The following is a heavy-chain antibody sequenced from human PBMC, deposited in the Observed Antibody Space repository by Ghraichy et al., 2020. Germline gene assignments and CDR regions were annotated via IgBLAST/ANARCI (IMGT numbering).Heavy chain of an antibody. CDR1: GGTFSSYA. J-gene: IGHJ4*02. V-gene: IGHV1-69*13. Sequence: SVKVSCKASGGTFSSYAISWVRQAPGQGLEWMGGIIPIFGTANYAQKFQGRVTITADESTSTAYMELSSLRSEDTAVYYCARVRGGSGWYSEVDYWGQGTLVTVSS. D-gene: IGHD6-19*01. CDR2: IIPIFGTA. CDR3: ARVRGGSGWYSEVDY.